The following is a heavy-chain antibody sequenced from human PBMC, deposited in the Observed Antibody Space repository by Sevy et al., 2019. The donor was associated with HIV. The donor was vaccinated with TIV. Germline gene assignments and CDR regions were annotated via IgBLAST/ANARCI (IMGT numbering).Heavy chain of an antibody. CDR1: SSSFSNYA. CDR2: ISRVGDNT. Sequence: GGSLRLSCVVPSSSFSNYAMSWVRQAPGKGLEWVSAISRVGDNTYYADSVRGRFTISRDNSKNTLFLQMNSLRGEDTGVYFCAKQPEYGGRGTLVTVS. J-gene: IGHJ4*02. V-gene: IGHV3-23*01. CDR3: AKQPEY.